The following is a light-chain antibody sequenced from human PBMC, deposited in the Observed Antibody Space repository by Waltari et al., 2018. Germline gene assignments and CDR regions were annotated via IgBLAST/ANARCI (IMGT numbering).Light chain of an antibody. V-gene: IGKV3-15*01. CDR2: GAS. Sequence: EIVMTHTPATLSVSPGERATLSCRASQSVGNNLAWFQQNRGQAPRLLIYGASTRTTGIPARFSGSGSGTEFTLTISSLQSEDFAVYFCQQYNNWPPVTFGQGTKLEIK. CDR3: QQYNNWPPVT. CDR1: QSVGNN. J-gene: IGKJ2*01.